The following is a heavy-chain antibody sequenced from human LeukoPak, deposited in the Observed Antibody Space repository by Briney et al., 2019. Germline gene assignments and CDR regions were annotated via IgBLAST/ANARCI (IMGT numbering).Heavy chain of an antibody. D-gene: IGHD2-15*01. Sequence: ASVKVSRKASGYTFTSYGISWVRQAPGQGLEWMGWISAYNGNTNYAQKLQGRVTMTTDTSTSTAYMELRSLRSDDTAVYYCARGAPDIVVVVAAPGYFDYWGQGTLVTVSS. CDR1: GYTFTSYG. CDR2: ISAYNGNT. J-gene: IGHJ4*02. V-gene: IGHV1-18*01. CDR3: ARGAPDIVVVVAAPGYFDY.